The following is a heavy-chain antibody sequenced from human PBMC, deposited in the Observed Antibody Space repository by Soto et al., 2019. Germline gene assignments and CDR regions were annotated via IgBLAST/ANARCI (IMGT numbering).Heavy chain of an antibody. CDR2: IYYSGST. J-gene: IGHJ4*02. CDR3: ARASITMVRGVIPPPDY. V-gene: IGHV4-39*01. Sequence: XGTLSLTCTVSGGSISSSSYYWGWIRQPPGKGLEWIGSIYYSGSTYYNPSLKSRVTISVDTSKNQFSLKLSSVTAADTAVYYCARASITMVRGVIPPPDYWGQGTLVTVSS. CDR1: GGSISSSSYY. D-gene: IGHD3-10*01.